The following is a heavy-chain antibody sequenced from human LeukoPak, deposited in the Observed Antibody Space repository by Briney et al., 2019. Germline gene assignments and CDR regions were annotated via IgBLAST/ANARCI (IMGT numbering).Heavy chain of an antibody. V-gene: IGHV3-23*01. D-gene: IGHD3-22*01. CDR2: ISGSGGST. CDR3: AKRDYSDSNTYAPLFDY. CDR1: GFTFSSYA. J-gene: IGHJ4*02. Sequence: GGSLRLSCAASGFTFSSYAMSWVRQAPGKGLEWVSAISGSGGSTYYADSVKGRFTISRDNSKNTLYLQMSSLRAEDTAVYYCAKRDYSDSNTYAPLFDYWGQGTLVTVSS.